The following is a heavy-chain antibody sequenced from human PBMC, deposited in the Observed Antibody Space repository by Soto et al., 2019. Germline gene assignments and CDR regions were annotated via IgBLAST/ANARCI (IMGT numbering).Heavy chain of an antibody. D-gene: IGHD1-26*01. Sequence: GVSLRLSCSASGFTFSSYAMHWVRQAPGKGLEYVSAISSNGGSTYYADSVKGRFTISRDNSKNTLYLQMSSLRAEDTAVYYCVSYNSGSYYYSSLDYWGQGSLVTVSS. J-gene: IGHJ4*02. CDR2: ISSNGGST. CDR1: GFTFSSYA. CDR3: VSYNSGSYYYSSLDY. V-gene: IGHV3-64D*06.